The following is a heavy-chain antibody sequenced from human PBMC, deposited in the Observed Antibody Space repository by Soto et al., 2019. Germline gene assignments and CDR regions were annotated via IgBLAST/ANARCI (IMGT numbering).Heavy chain of an antibody. CDR2: MNPNSGNT. Sequence: ASVKVSCKASGYTFTSYGISWVRQATGQGLEWMGWMNPNSGNTGYAQEFQGRVTMTRSISTRTAYMELTNLKSEDTAVYYCARGPYDFPRHWFDPWGQGTLVTVSS. D-gene: IGHD3-22*01. J-gene: IGHJ5*02. CDR3: ARGPYDFPRHWFDP. CDR1: GYTFTSYG. V-gene: IGHV1-8*02.